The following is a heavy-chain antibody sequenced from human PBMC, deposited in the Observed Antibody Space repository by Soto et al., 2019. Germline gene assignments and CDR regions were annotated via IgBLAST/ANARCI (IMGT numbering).Heavy chain of an antibody. V-gene: IGHV4-4*07. J-gene: IGHJ4*02. D-gene: IGHD2-15*01. CDR3: ARDPLRCSGGSCSAGFY. CDR1: GGSISSYY. Sequence: SETLSLTCTVSGGSISSYYWSWIRQPAGKGLEWIGRIYTSGSTNYNPSLKSRVTMSVDTSKNQFSLKLSSVTAADTAVYYCARDPLRCSGGSCSAGFYWGQGTLVTVSS. CDR2: IYTSGST.